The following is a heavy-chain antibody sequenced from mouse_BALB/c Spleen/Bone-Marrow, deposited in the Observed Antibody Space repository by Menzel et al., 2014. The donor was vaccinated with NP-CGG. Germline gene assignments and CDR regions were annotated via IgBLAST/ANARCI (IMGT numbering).Heavy chain of an antibody. CDR2: ISNGGGST. J-gene: IGHJ4*01. D-gene: IGHD2-14*01. Sequence: EVQLVESGGGLVQPGGSLKLSCAPSGFTFSDYYMYWVRQTPEKRLEWVAYISNGGGSTYCPDTVKGRFTISRDNAKNTLYLQMSRLKSEDTAMYYCARHAEVRRDAMDYWGQGTSVTVSS. V-gene: IGHV5-12*01. CDR1: GFTFSDYY. CDR3: ARHAEVRRDAMDY.